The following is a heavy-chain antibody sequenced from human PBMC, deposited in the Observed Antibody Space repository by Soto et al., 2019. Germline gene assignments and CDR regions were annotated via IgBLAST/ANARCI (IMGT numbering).Heavy chain of an antibody. CDR1: GYTFNTYA. V-gene: IGHV1-18*01. D-gene: IGHD2-21*01. CDR2: ISGYNGNT. CDR3: ARTVEHDSIPYYYADF. Sequence: ASVKVSCKASGYTFNTYAITWVRQAPGQGLEWMGWISGYNGNTNYAQTLQGRGTMTTDTSTSTAYLELRSLRSDDTAVYYCARTVEHDSIPYYYADFWGQGTLVTVSS. J-gene: IGHJ4*01.